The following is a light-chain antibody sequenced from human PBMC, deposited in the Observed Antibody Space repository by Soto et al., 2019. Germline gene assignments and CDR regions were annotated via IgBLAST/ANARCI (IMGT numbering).Light chain of an antibody. CDR1: QSVRSY. Sequence: EIVLTQSPATLSLSPGERATLSCRASQSVRSYLAWYQQKPGQAPRLLIYDASNRATGIPARFSGSGSGTDFTLTISNLEPEDFEVYYCQQRGDWPRVTFGPGTKVDLK. CDR2: DAS. J-gene: IGKJ3*01. CDR3: QQRGDWPRVT. V-gene: IGKV3-11*01.